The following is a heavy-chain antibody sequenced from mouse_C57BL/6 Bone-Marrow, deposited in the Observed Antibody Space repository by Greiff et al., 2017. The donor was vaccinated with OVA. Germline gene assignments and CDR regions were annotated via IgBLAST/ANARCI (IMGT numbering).Heavy chain of an antibody. CDR3: ARSSGPNYFDY. CDR2: IDPEDGET. Sequence: VQLQQSGAELVKPGASVKLSCTASGFNIKDYYMHWVKQRTEQGLEWIGRIDPEDGETKSAPKFPGKATITADTSSNTAYLQLSSLTSEDTAVYYCARSSGPNYFDYWGQGTTLTVAS. J-gene: IGHJ2*01. D-gene: IGHD4-1*01. CDR1: GFNIKDYY. V-gene: IGHV14-2*01.